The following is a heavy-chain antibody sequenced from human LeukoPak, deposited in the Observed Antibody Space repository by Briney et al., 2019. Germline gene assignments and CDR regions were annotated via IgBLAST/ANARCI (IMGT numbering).Heavy chain of an antibody. V-gene: IGHV4-34*01. D-gene: IGHD3-22*01. CDR1: GGSISSYY. CDR2: INHSGST. J-gene: IGHJ3*02. Sequence: SETLSLTCTVSGGSISSYYWSWIRQPPGKGLEWIGEINHSGSTNYNPSLKSRVTISLDTSRNQFSLKLNSVTAADTAVYYCAKSNGYGLIDIWGQGTMVTVSS. CDR3: AKSNGYGLIDI.